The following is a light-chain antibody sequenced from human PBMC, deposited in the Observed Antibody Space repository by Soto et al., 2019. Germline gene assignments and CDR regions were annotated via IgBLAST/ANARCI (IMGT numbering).Light chain of an antibody. CDR3: QQWIRWT. J-gene: IGKJ1*01. CDR1: QNVGSN. Sequence: EIVMTQSPATLSVSPGDRVTPSCRASQNVGSNVAWFQQRPGQAPRLLIYGASTRAAGIPGRFSGGGSDTEFTLTISSLQSEDFATYYCQQWIRWTFGQGTRLELK. CDR2: GAS. V-gene: IGKV3-15*01.